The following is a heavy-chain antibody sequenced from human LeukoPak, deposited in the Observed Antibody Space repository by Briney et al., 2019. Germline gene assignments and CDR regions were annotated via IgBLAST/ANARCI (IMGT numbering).Heavy chain of an antibody. Sequence: GGSLRLSCAASGLAVSSNCMSWVRQAPGKGLEWVSFIYSGGDTYYADSVKGRFTISRDNSKNTFHLQMNSLRAEDTAVYYCARRAGDYSHPYDYWGQGTLVTVSS. CDR2: IYSGGDT. CDR3: ARRAGDYSHPYDY. J-gene: IGHJ4*02. CDR1: GLAVSSNC. V-gene: IGHV3-53*01. D-gene: IGHD3-22*01.